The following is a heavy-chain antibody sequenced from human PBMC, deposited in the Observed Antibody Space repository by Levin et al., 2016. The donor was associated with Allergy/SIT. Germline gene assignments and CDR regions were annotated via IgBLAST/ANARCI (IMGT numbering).Heavy chain of an antibody. D-gene: IGHD4-17*01. V-gene: IGHV3-48*03. CDR2: ISSSGSTI. Sequence: VRQMPGKGLEWVSYISSSGSTIYYADSVKGRFTISRDNAKNSLYLQMNSLRAEDTAVYYCARDSPYGDYSYWGQGTLVTVSS. J-gene: IGHJ4*02. CDR3: ARDSPYGDYSY.